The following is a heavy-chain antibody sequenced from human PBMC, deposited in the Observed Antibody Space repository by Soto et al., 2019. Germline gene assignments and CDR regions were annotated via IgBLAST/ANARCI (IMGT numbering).Heavy chain of an antibody. D-gene: IGHD2-21*02. J-gene: IGHJ6*02. Sequence: PPETLSLTSPVSGGSINSGGYYWSWIRQQPGKGLEWIGYIYYSGSTYYNPSLKSRVTISVDTSKNQFSLKLSSVTAADTAVYYCARVCGGDCHNGMDVWGQGTTVTVSS. CDR3: ARVCGGDCHNGMDV. V-gene: IGHV4-31*03. CDR1: GGSINSGGYY. CDR2: IYYSGST.